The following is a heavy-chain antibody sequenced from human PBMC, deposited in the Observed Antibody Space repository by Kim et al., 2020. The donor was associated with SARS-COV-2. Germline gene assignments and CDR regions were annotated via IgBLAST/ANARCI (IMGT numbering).Heavy chain of an antibody. CDR2: IYYSGST. V-gene: IGHV4-59*01. D-gene: IGHD1-26*01. CDR1: GGSISSYY. J-gene: IGHJ6*01. CDR3: ARDHPPPWDEAVRYYYGM. Sequence: SETLSLPCTVSGGSISSYYWSWIRQPPGKGLEWIGYIYYSGSTNYNPSLKSRVTISVDTSKNQFSLKLSSVTAADTAVYYCARDHPPPWDEAVRYYYGM.